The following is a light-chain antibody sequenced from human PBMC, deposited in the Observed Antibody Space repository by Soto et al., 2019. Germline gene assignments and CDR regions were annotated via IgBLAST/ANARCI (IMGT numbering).Light chain of an antibody. V-gene: IGLV1-44*01. CDR3: AAWDDSLSGHVV. J-gene: IGLJ2*01. CDR2: STS. Sequence: QSVLTQPPSASGTPGQRVTISCSGTTSNIGRNPVNWYQQVPGTAPKLLIYSTSQRPSGVPDRFSSSRSGTSASLAISGLQSEDEADYYCAAWDDSLSGHVVFGGGTKLTVL. CDR1: TSNIGRNP.